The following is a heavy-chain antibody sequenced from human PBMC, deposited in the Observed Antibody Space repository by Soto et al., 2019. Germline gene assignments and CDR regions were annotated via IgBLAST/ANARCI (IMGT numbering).Heavy chain of an antibody. Sequence: GGSLRLSCAVSGFSIASYWMSWVRQAPGKGLEWVATTKDGGSEIYYVDSVRGRFTISRDNAENSLYLQMNSLSAEDTAVYFCARDVGFDYVNWGQGTLVTVSS. D-gene: IGHD3-16*01. CDR3: ARDVGFDYVN. CDR2: TKDGGSEI. V-gene: IGHV3-7*01. CDR1: GFSIASYW. J-gene: IGHJ4*02.